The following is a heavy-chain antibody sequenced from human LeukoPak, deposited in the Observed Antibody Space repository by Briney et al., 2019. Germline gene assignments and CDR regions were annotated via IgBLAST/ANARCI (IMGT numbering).Heavy chain of an antibody. V-gene: IGHV4-31*03. CDR3: ARGTYDSSGYYSDY. CDR1: GGSINSGGYY. J-gene: IGHJ4*02. CDR2: IYYSGST. D-gene: IGHD3-22*01. Sequence: SETLSLTCTVSGGSINSGGYYWSWIRQHPGKGLEWIGYIYYSGSTYYNPSLKSRVTISIDTSKNQFSLKLSSVTAADTAVYYCARGTYDSSGYYSDYWGQGTLVTVSS.